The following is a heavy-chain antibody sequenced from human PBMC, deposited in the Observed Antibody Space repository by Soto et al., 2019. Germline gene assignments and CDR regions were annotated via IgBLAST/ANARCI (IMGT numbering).Heavy chain of an antibody. V-gene: IGHV1-69*01. CDR2: IIPIFGTA. CDR3: ASDEVTMVRGVIARSKSGYDRFDY. J-gene: IGHJ4*02. D-gene: IGHD3-10*01. CDR1: GGTFSSYA. Sequence: QVQLVQSGAEVKKPGSSVKVSCKASGGTFSSYAISWVRQAPGQGLEWMGGIIPIFGTANYAQKFQGRVTITADESTSPAYMELSSLRSEDTAVYYCASDEVTMVRGVIARSKSGYDRFDYWGQGTLVTVSS.